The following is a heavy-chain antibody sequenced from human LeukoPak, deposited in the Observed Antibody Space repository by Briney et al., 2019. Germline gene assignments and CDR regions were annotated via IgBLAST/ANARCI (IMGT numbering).Heavy chain of an antibody. CDR1: GYTFTIYD. CDR3: ATIGVPPDYYMDV. CDR2: MNPNSGNT. D-gene: IGHD2-21*01. V-gene: IGHV1-8*01. Sequence: ASVNVSFKASGYTFTIYDINWVRQATGQGLEWMGWMNPNSGNTGYAQKFQGRVTMTRNTSISTACMELSSLRSEDTAVYYCATIGVPPDYYMDVWGKGTTVTVSS. J-gene: IGHJ6*03.